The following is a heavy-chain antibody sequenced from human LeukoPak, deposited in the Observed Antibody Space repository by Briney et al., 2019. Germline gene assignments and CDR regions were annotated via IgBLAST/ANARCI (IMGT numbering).Heavy chain of an antibody. V-gene: IGHV1-69*13. CDR2: IIPVFGTA. CDR1: GGTFRNYA. Sequence: SVKVSCKTFGGTFRNYAISWVRQAPGKGLEWMGGIIPVFGTANYAQMFQARLTITADESTTTAYMELSSLRSEDTALYYCARDRPLNYYYGMDVWGQGTTVTVSS. CDR3: ARDRPLNYYYGMDV. J-gene: IGHJ6*02.